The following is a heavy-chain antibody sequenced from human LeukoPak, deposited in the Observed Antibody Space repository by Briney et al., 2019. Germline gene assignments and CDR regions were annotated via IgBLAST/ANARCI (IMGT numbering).Heavy chain of an antibody. CDR3: TTFIAAAVTGYFDY. J-gene: IGHJ4*02. CDR2: INSDGSST. V-gene: IGHV3-74*01. Sequence: PGGSLRLSCAASGFTFSSYWMHWVRQAPGKGLVWVSRINSDGSSTSYADSVKGRFTISRDNAKNTLYLQMNSLKTEDTAVYYCTTFIAAAVTGYFDYWGQGTLVTVSS. CDR1: GFTFSSYW. D-gene: IGHD6-13*01.